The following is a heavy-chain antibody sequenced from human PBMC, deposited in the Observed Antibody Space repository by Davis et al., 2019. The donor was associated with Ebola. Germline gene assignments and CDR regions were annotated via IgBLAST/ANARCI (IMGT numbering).Heavy chain of an antibody. CDR3: AIHIVGATRVFDF. CDR2: IYYSGST. CDR1: GGSVSSGSYY. D-gene: IGHD1-26*01. V-gene: IGHV4-61*01. J-gene: IGHJ4*02. Sequence: SETLSLTCTVSGGSVSSGSYYWSWIRQPPGKGLEWIGYIYYSGSTNYNPSLKSRVTISVDTSSNQFSVKLNSVTAADTALYYCAIHIVGATRVFDFWGQGTLVTVSS.